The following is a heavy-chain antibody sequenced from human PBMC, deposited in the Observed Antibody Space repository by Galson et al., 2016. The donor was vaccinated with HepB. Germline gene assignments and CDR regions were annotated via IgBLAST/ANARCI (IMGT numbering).Heavy chain of an antibody. CDR2: INTVDGNT. D-gene: IGHD4-11*01. CDR3: ARLGAVITTDY. Sequence: SVKVSCKASGYKFTSYALDWVRQAPGESLEWMGWINTVDGNTKYSQKFQGRVTITRDTSASTVYMELINLRSEDTAVYYCARLGAVITTDYWGQGTLVTVSS. J-gene: IGHJ4*02. CDR1: GYKFTSYA. V-gene: IGHV1-3*04.